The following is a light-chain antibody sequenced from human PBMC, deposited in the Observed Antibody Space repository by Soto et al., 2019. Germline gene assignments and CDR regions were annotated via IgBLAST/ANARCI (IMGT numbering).Light chain of an antibody. CDR3: QQYNSYSPIT. J-gene: IGKJ5*01. CDR2: DAS. V-gene: IGKV1-5*01. CDR1: QSISSW. Sequence: DIQMTQSPPSLSASVGDRVIITCRASQSISSWLAWYQQKPGKAPKLLIYDASSLESGVPSRFSGSGSGTEFTLTISSLQPDDFATYYCQQYNSYSPITFGQGTRLEIK.